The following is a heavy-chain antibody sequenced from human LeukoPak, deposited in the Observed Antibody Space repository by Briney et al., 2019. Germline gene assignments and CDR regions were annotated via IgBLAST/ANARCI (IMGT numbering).Heavy chain of an antibody. CDR3: ARDPLYCSGGSCYYYGMDV. J-gene: IGHJ6*02. CDR2: IYSGGST. CDR1: GFTVSSNY. Sequence: GGSLRLSCAASGFTVSSNYMSWVRQAPGKGLEWVSVIYSGGSTYYADSVKGRFTISRDNSKNTLYLQMNSLRAEDTAVYYCARDPLYCSGGSCYYYGMDVWGQGTTVTVSS. D-gene: IGHD2-15*01. V-gene: IGHV3-53*01.